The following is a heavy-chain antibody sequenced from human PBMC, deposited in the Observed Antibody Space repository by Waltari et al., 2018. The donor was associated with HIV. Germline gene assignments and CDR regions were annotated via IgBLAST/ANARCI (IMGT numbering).Heavy chain of an antibody. Sequence: QVQLVQSGAEVKKPGASVKVSCKASGYTFTSYGISWVRQAPGQGLEWRGWISAYNGHTNYAQKLQGRVTMTTDTSTSTAYMDLRSLRSDDTAFYYCARALWSGYYTPYYFDYWGQGTLVTVSS. CDR1: GYTFTSYG. CDR3: ARALWSGYYTPYYFDY. D-gene: IGHD3-3*01. J-gene: IGHJ4*02. V-gene: IGHV1-18*01. CDR2: ISAYNGHT.